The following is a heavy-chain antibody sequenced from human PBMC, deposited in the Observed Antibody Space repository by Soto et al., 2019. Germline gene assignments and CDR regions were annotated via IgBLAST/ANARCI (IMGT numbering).Heavy chain of an antibody. D-gene: IGHD3-22*01. CDR1: GFTFSSYS. CDR3: ARDLGDDSSGYPVGSD. CDR2: ISSSSSYI. V-gene: IGHV3-21*01. J-gene: IGHJ4*02. Sequence: EVQLVESGGGLVKPGGSLRLSCAASGFTFSSYSMNWVRQAPGKGLEWVSSISSSSSYIYYADSVKGRFTISRDNAKNSLYLQMNSLRAEDTAVYYCARDLGDDSSGYPVGSDWGQGTLFTVSS.